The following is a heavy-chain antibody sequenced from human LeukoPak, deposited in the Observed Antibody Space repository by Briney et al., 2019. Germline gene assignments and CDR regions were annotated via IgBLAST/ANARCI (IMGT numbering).Heavy chain of an antibody. J-gene: IGHJ3*02. CDR1: GYTFTIYD. D-gene: IGHD2-15*01. V-gene: IGHV1-8*01. CDR2: MNPNSGYT. CDR3: ARGGLRWRDAYDI. Sequence: ASVKVSCKASGYTFTIYDINWVRQATGQGLEWMGWMNPNSGYTGYAQKFQGRLTMTRNTSISTAYMELSSLRSEDTAVYYCARGGLRWRDAYDIWGQGTMVIVSS.